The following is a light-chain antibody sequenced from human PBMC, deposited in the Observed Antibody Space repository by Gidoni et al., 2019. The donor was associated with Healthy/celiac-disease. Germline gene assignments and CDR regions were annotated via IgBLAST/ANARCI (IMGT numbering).Light chain of an antibody. CDR2: QDS. J-gene: IGLJ2*01. CDR1: KLGDNY. CDR3: QAWDSSTGV. V-gene: IGLV3-1*01. Sequence: SYDLTQPPSVSVSPGQTASITCSGDKLGDNYACWSQQKPGQSPVLVIYQDSKRPSGIPWRFSGSNSGNTATLTIGGTQAMDEADYYCQAWDSSTGVFGGGTKLTVL.